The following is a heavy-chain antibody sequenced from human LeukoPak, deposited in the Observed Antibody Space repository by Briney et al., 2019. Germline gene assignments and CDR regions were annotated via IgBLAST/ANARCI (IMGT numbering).Heavy chain of an antibody. D-gene: IGHD3-3*01. V-gene: IGHV4-59*11. CDR1: GGSISSHY. J-gene: IGHJ4*02. CDR3: ARGRPRFTFDY. Sequence: SETLSLTCTVSGGSISSHYWSWIRQPPGKGLEWIGYIYYSGSTNYNPSLKSRVTISVDTSKNQFSLKLSSVTAADTAVYYCARGRPRFTFDYWGQGTLVTVSS. CDR2: IYYSGST.